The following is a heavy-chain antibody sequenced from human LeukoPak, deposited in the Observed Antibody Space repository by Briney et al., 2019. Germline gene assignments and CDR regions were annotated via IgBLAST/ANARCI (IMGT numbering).Heavy chain of an antibody. Sequence: GSLRLSCAASGFTFSSYWMSWVRQAPGKGLEWVANIKQDGSEKYHVDSVKGRFTISRDNAKNSLYLQMNSLRAEDTAVYYCAAHKMVRGVIDAFDIWGQGTMVTVSS. CDR1: GFTFSSYW. V-gene: IGHV3-7*01. CDR2: IKQDGSEK. D-gene: IGHD3-10*01. CDR3: AAHKMVRGVIDAFDI. J-gene: IGHJ3*02.